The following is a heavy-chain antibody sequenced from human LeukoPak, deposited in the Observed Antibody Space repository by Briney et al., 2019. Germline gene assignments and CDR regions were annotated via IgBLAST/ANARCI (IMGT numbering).Heavy chain of an antibody. J-gene: IGHJ4*02. CDR3: ARSYSSSFYYFDY. Sequence: SETLSLTCTVSGGSISSSSYYWGWIRQPPGKGLEWIGSIYYSGSTYYNPSLKSRVTISADTSKNQFSLKLSSVTAADTAVYYCARSYSSSFYYFDYWGQGTLVTASS. V-gene: IGHV4-39*07. CDR1: GGSISSSSYY. CDR2: IYYSGST. D-gene: IGHD6-6*01.